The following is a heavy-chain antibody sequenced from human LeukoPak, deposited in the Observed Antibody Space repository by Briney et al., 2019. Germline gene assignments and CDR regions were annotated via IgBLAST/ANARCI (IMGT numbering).Heavy chain of an antibody. CDR2: ITSSSSYI. J-gene: IGHJ4*02. D-gene: IGHD3-10*01. CDR1: GFTFSSYN. Sequence: GGSLRLSCAASGFTFSSYNMNWVRQAPGKGLEWVSSITSSSSYIYYADSVRGRFTISRDNAKNSLYLQINSLRAEDTAVYYCAKDRAMVRGVIIMGHYFDYWGQGTLVTVSS. CDR3: AKDRAMVRGVIIMGHYFDY. V-gene: IGHV3-21*01.